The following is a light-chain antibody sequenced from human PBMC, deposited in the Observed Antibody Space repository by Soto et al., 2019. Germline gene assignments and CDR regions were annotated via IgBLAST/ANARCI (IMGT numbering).Light chain of an antibody. Sequence: DIQMTQSPSTLSASVGDRVTITCRASQSISSWLAWYQQKPGKAPKLLIYKASSLESGVPSRFSGSGSGTEFTLTISSLQPDGFATYYCQQYNSYSRVYTFGQGTKLEIK. V-gene: IGKV1-5*03. CDR2: KAS. J-gene: IGKJ2*01. CDR1: QSISSW. CDR3: QQYNSYSRVYT.